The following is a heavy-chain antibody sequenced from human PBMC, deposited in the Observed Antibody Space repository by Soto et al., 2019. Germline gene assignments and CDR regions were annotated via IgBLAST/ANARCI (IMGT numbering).Heavy chain of an antibody. J-gene: IGHJ3*02. V-gene: IGHV1-18*01. CDR3: ARARLSDYVWGSYRPIEADAFDI. Sequence: GASVKVSCKASGYTFTSYGISWVRQAPGQGLEWMGRISAYNGNTNYAQKLQGRVTMTTDTSTSTAYMELRSLRSDDTAVYYCARARLSDYVWGSYRPIEADAFDIWGQGTMVTVSS. CDR2: ISAYNGNT. CDR1: GYTFTSYG. D-gene: IGHD3-16*02.